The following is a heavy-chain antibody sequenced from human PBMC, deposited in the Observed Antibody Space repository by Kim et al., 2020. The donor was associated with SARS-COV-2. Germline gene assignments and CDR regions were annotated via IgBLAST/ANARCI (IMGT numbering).Heavy chain of an antibody. CDR1: GLNFTSYG. Sequence: GGSLRLSCAESGLNFTSYGTHWVRQAPGKGLESVADIWYDGSHKYYAVSVKGRLTISRDTSKNTLYLQMHSLRAEDTAVYYCARGEGEWPDPLEYWGQGTLVNVYS. V-gene: IGHV3-33*01. J-gene: IGHJ4*02. D-gene: IGHD3-16*01. CDR3: ARGEGEWPDPLEY. CDR2: IWYDGSHK.